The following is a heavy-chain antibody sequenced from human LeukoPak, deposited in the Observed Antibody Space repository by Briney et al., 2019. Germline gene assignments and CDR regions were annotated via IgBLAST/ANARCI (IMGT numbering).Heavy chain of an antibody. CDR3: ARDRATYYYGSGSYYDY. J-gene: IGHJ4*02. CDR2: IYHSGST. Sequence: SETLSLTCTVSGYSISSGYYWGWIRQPPGKGLEWIGSIYHSGSTYYNPSLKSRVTISVDTSKNQFSLKLSSVTAADTAVYYCARDRATYYYGSGSYYDYWGQGTLVTVSS. V-gene: IGHV4-38-2*02. D-gene: IGHD3-10*01. CDR1: GYSISSGYY.